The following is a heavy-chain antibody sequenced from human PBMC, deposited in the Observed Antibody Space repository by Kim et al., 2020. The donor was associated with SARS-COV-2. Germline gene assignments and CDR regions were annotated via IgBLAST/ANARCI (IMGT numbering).Heavy chain of an antibody. Sequence: GGSLRLSCAASGFTFSSYAMHWVRQAPGKGLEWVAVISYDGSNKYYADSVKGRFTISRDNSKNTLYLQMNSLRAEDTAVYYCARAGGGSYYYGMAVWGQGTTVTVSS. CDR3: ARAGGGSYYYGMAV. D-gene: IGHD3-16*01. CDR2: ISYDGSNK. J-gene: IGHJ6*02. CDR1: GFTFSSYA. V-gene: IGHV3-30-3*01.